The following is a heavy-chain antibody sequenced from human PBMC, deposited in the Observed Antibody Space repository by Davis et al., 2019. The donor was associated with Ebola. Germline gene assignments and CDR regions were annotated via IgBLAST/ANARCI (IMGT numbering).Heavy chain of an antibody. CDR3: ARDKKDDYDILTGYYGDSPQGNFDY. CDR1: GFTFSSYS. Sequence: PGGSLRLSCAASGFTFSSYSMNWVRQAPGKGLEWVSSISSSSSYIYYADSVKGRFTISRDNAKNSLYLQMNSLRAEDTAVYYCARDKKDDYDILTGYYGDSPQGNFDYWGQGTLVTVSS. V-gene: IGHV3-21*01. J-gene: IGHJ4*02. CDR2: ISSSSSYI. D-gene: IGHD3-9*01.